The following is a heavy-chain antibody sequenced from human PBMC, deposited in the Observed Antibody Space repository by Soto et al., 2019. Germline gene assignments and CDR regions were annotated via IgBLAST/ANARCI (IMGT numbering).Heavy chain of an antibody. D-gene: IGHD1-20*01. J-gene: IGHJ4*02. CDR1: GFTFSSYA. Sequence: LSLTCAASGFTFSSYAMSWVRQAPGKGLEWVSAISGSGGSTYYADSVKGRFTISRDNSKNTLYLQMNSLRAEDTAVYYCAKLWITGTSSTDYWGQGTLVTVSS. CDR2: ISGSGGST. V-gene: IGHV3-23*01. CDR3: AKLWITGTSSTDY.